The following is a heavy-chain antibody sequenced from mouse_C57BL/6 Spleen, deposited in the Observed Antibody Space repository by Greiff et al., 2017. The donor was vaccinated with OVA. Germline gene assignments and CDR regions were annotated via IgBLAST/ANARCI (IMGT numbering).Heavy chain of an antibody. CDR1: GYTFTDYE. CDR3: TRSYGSSPWFAY. CDR2: IDPETGGT. J-gene: IGHJ3*01. D-gene: IGHD1-1*01. Sequence: VQLQQSGAELVRPGASVTLSCKASGYTFTDYEMHWVKQTPLHGLEWIGAIDPETGGTAYNQKFKGKAILTADKSSSTAYMELRSLTSEDSAVYYCTRSYGSSPWFAYWGQGTLVTVSA. V-gene: IGHV1-15*01.